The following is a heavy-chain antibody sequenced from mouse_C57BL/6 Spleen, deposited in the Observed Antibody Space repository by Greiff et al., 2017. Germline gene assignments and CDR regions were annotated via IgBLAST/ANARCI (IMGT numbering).Heavy chain of an antibody. Sequence: EVQLQESGPELVKPGASVKISCKASGYSFTGYYMHWVKQSHGNILDWIGYIYPYNGVSSYNQKFKGKATLTVDKSSSTAYMELLSLTSEDSAVYYCARGPSYYEYDGYFDDWGQGTTLTVAS. J-gene: IGHJ2*01. D-gene: IGHD2-4*01. CDR3: ARGPSYYEYDGYFDD. V-gene: IGHV1-31*01. CDR2: IYPYNGVS. CDR1: GYSFTGYY.